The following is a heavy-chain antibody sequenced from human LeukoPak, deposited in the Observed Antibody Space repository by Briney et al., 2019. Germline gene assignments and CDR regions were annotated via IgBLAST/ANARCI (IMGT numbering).Heavy chain of an antibody. CDR3: TRDLVGYYYDSSGYLGGAFDI. J-gene: IGHJ3*02. V-gene: IGHV3-49*04. D-gene: IGHD3-22*01. Sequence: GGSLRLSCTASGFTFGDYAMSWVRQAPGKGLEWVGFIRSKAYGGPTEYAASVKGRFTISRDDSKSIAYLQMNSLKTEDTAVYYCTRDLVGYYYDSSGYLGGAFDIWGQGTMVTVSS. CDR1: GFTFGDYA. CDR2: IRSKAYGGPT.